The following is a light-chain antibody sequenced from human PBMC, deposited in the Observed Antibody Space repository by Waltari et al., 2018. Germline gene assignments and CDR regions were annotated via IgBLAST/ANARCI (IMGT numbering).Light chain of an antibody. J-gene: IGKJ2*01. CDR3: HLRSNWRYT. CDR2: GAS. CDR1: QNVGSN. V-gene: IGKV3-15*01. Sequence: EVVMTQSPVTLSVSPGERATLSCRASQNVGSNLAWYHQKPGQAPRLLVYGASTRATGIPDRISGSGSGTEFTLTISSLQSEDFAVYYCHLRSNWRYTFGQGTKLEIK.